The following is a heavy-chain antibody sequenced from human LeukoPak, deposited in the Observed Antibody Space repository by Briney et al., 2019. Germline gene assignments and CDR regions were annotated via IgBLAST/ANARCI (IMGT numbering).Heavy chain of an antibody. Sequence: ASVKVSCKASGYTFTSYGILWVRQAPGQGLEWMGWISPYNGKTNYAQKFRGRVTMTTDTSTTTAYMELRSLMSDDTGVYYCARGVDPWPWFFDLWGRGTLVTVSS. V-gene: IGHV1-18*01. CDR2: ISPYNGKT. CDR1: GYTFTSYG. J-gene: IGHJ2*01. CDR3: ARGVDPWPWFFDL.